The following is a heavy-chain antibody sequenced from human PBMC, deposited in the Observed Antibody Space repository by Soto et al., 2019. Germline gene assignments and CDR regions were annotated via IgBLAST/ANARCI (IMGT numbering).Heavy chain of an antibody. CDR2: IYYSGST. CDR3: ASTRVLRFLEWDNWFDP. Sequence: SETPSITCTVSGGSICSSSYYWGWIRQPPGKGLEWIGSIYYSGSTYYNPSLKSRVTISVDTSKNQFSLKLSSVTAADTAVYYCASTRVLRFLEWDNWFDPWGQGTLVTVSS. J-gene: IGHJ5*02. V-gene: IGHV4-39*01. CDR1: GGSICSSSYY. D-gene: IGHD3-3*01.